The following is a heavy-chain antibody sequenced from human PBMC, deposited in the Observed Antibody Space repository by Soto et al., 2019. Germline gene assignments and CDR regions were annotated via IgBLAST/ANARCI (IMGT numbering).Heavy chain of an antibody. J-gene: IGHJ4*02. Sequence: QVQLVQSGAEVKKPGASGKVSCKASGDTFTNYYLHWVRQPPGQGLGWMGTVNPSGGHTTYAQHFLGRMTMTRDTSTSTLYMELTSLTSEDTAVYYCARGGHVVVVTAALDYWGQGTLVTVSS. CDR2: VNPSGGHT. V-gene: IGHV1-46*01. D-gene: IGHD2-21*02. CDR1: GDTFTNYY. CDR3: ARGGHVVVVTAALDY.